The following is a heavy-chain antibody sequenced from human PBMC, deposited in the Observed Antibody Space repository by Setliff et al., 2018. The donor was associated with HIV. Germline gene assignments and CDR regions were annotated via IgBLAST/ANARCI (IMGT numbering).Heavy chain of an antibody. V-gene: IGHV3-66*02. CDR2: IYSDGST. CDR3: AKPRLYNSALEN. J-gene: IGHJ4*02. D-gene: IGHD1-1*01. Sequence: GGSLRLSCAASGFTVSGSYMSWVRQAPGKGLEWVSTIYSDGSTYHADSVKGRFTLSRDNSKNTLYLQMNSLTPEDTAVYYCAKPRLYNSALENWGQGALVTVSS. CDR1: GFTVSGSY.